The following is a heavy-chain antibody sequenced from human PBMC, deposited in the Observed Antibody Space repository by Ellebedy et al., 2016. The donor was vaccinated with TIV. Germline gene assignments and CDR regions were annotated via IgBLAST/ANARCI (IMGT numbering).Heavy chain of an antibody. J-gene: IGHJ5*02. CDR2: IYYSGST. Sequence: SETLSLXXTVSGGSISSYYWSWIRQPPGKGLEWIGYIYYSGSTNYNPSLKSRVTISVDTSKNQFSLKLSSVTAADTAVYYCARHVITMVRGVITQFDPWGQGTLVTVSS. V-gene: IGHV4-59*08. CDR1: GGSISSYY. D-gene: IGHD3-10*01. CDR3: ARHVITMVRGVITQFDP.